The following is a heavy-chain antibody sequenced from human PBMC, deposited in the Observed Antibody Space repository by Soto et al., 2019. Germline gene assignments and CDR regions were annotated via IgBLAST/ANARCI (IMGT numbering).Heavy chain of an antibody. Sequence: EVQLVESGGGLVQPGGSLRVSCAASGFTFSSFWMHWVRQAPGKGLVWVSRINSDGSSTTYADSVKDRFTISRDNVKNTLYLQMHSLRAEDTTVYYCAGVETCISPSCYSVFDYWGQGTLVTVSS. CDR1: GFTFSSFW. V-gene: IGHV3-74*03. J-gene: IGHJ4*02. CDR3: AGVETCISPSCYSVFDY. CDR2: INSDGSST. D-gene: IGHD2-2*01.